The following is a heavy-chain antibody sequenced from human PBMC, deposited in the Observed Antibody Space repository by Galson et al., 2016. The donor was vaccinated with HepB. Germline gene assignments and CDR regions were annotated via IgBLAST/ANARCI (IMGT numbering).Heavy chain of an antibody. Sequence: SLRLSCAASGFTFGDYWMGWVRQAPGKGLEWVANIKQDGSEKYSADSVKGRVTILRDNAKNSLHLQMNSLRDEDTAVYYCARIPAAAFGMDVWGQGTTVTVSS. CDR3: ARIPAAAFGMDV. J-gene: IGHJ6*02. D-gene: IGHD6-13*01. V-gene: IGHV3-7*01. CDR2: IKQDGSEK. CDR1: GFTFGDYW.